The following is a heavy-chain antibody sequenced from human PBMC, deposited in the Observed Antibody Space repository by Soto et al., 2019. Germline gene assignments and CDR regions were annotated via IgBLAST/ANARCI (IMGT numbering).Heavy chain of an antibody. CDR1: GFTFSSYA. CDR3: AKGGYGGNPYYYYGMDV. D-gene: IGHD2-15*01. V-gene: IGHV3-23*01. J-gene: IGHJ6*02. CDR2: ISGSGGST. Sequence: EVQLLESGGGLVQPGGSLRLSCAASGFTFSSYAMSWVRQAPGKGLEWVSAISGSGGSTYYADSVKGRFTISRDNSKNTLYLQMNSLRAEDTAVYYYAKGGYGGNPYYYYGMDVWGQGTTVTVSS.